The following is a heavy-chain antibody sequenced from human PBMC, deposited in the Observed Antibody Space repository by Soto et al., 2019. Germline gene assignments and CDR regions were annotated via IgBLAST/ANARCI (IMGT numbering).Heavy chain of an antibody. Sequence: QVQLVQSGAEVKKPGSSVKVSCKASGGTFSSYAISWVRQAPGQGLEWMGGIIPIFGTANYAQKFQGRVTITAEESTSTAYMELSSLRSEDTGVYYWARDGSRDSSCYPNIGGYWGQGTLVTVSS. CDR3: ARDGSRDSSCYPNIGGY. D-gene: IGHD3-22*01. CDR1: GGTFSSYA. J-gene: IGHJ4*02. V-gene: IGHV1-69*01. CDR2: IIPIFGTA.